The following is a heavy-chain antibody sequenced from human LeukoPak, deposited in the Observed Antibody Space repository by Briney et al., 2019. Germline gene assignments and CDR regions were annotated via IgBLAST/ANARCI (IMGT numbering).Heavy chain of an antibody. J-gene: IGHJ4*02. CDR1: GYTFTSYD. V-gene: IGHV1-8*01. CDR3: ARTHRRSASIATRSLGY. CDR2: MNPNSGNT. D-gene: IGHD6-6*01. Sequence: ASVKVSCKASGYTFTSYDINWVRQATGQGLEWMGWMNPNSGNTGYAQKFQGRVTMTRNTSISTAYMELSSLRSEDTAVYYCARTHRRSASIATRSLGYWGQGTLVTVSS.